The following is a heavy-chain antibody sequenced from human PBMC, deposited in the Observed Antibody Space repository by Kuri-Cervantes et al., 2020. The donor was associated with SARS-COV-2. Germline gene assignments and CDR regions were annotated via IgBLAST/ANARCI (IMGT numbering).Heavy chain of an antibody. D-gene: IGHD2-8*02. J-gene: IGHJ5*02. CDR1: GGTLSSYS. Sequence: SVNVSCKASGGTLSSYSVNWVRQAPGQGLEWMGRIIPTFDTATYAQKFQGRVIFTADESSSTAYMEVNSLTSEDTAVYFCARSQGYCTANSCSWNWFDPWGQGTQVTVSS. CDR3: ARSQGYCTANSCSWNWFDP. V-gene: IGHV1-69*13. CDR2: IIPTFDTA.